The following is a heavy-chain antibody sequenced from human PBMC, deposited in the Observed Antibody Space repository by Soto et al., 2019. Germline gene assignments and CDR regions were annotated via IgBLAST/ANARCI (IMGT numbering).Heavy chain of an antibody. CDR3: AIGRWGNKY. D-gene: IGHD3-16*01. CDR2: TDESGGI. Sequence: QVQLQQWGTGLLKSSETLSLNCAVYGGSFSPYXWXWVRQPPGKGLEWIGETDESGGIYYNPSLKSRVTVSLDTSKKQFSLEVKSVTAADTAVYYCAIGRWGNKYWGQGTLVTVSS. J-gene: IGHJ4*02. CDR1: GGSFSPYX. V-gene: IGHV4-34*01.